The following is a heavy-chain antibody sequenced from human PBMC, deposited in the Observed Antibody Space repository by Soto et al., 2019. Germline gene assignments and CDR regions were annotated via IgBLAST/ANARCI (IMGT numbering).Heavy chain of an antibody. Sequence: PSQTLSLTCVISGDSVSSNSAAWNWIRQSPSRGLEWLGRTYYRSKWYNDYAVSVKSRITINPDTSKNQFSLQLNSVTPEDTAVYYCARDTIVVVVAATPYYYGMDVWGQGTTVTVSS. J-gene: IGHJ6*02. CDR3: ARDTIVVVVAATPYYYGMDV. CDR1: GDSVSSNSAA. CDR2: TYYRSKWYN. V-gene: IGHV6-1*01. D-gene: IGHD2-15*01.